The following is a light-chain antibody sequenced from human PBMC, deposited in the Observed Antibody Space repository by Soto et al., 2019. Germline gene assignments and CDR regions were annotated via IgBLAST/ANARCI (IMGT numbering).Light chain of an antibody. Sequence: QSVLTQPASVSGSPGQSITISCTGASSDVGNYNYVSWYQQYPGKAPKLMIYEVSNRPSGVSNRFSGSKSGNTASLTISGLQAEDEADYYCTSYTTSSRLVFGGGTKLTVL. CDR3: TSYTTSSRLV. CDR1: SSDVGNYNY. CDR2: EVS. J-gene: IGLJ2*01. V-gene: IGLV2-14*01.